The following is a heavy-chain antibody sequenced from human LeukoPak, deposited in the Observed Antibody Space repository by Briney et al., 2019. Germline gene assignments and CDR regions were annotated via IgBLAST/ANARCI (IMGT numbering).Heavy chain of an antibody. CDR2: IYPGNSFT. J-gene: IGHJ4*02. Sequence: GESLKISCKGSGYSFTNYWIGWVRQMPGKGLEWMGIIYPGNSFTRYSPSFQDQVTISADKSISTAYLQWSSLKASDTAMYYCARQPNPDFDYWGQGTLVTVSS. V-gene: IGHV5-51*01. CDR1: GYSFTNYW. CDR3: ARQPNPDFDY.